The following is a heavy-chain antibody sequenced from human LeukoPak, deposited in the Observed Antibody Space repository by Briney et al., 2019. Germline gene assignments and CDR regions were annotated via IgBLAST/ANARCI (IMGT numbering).Heavy chain of an antibody. CDR2: IYSGGST. CDR1: GFTFSSYG. V-gene: IGHV3-53*01. CDR3: AKGHGGNSR. D-gene: IGHD4-23*01. J-gene: IGHJ4*02. Sequence: GGSLRLSCAASGFTFSSYGMSWVRQAPGKGLEWVSVIYSGGSTYYADSVKGRFTISRDNSKSTLYIQMNSLRAEDTAVYYCAKGHGGNSRWGQGTLVTVSS.